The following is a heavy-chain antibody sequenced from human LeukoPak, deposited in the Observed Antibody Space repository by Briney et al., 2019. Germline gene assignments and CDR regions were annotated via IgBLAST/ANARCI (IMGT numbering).Heavy chain of an antibody. CDR2: IYYSGST. Sequence: SETLSLTCTVSGGSISSYYWSWIRQPPGKGLEWIGYIYYSGSTNYNPSLKSRVTISVDTSKNQFSLKLSSVTAADTAVYYCAPKGYCSSTSCSNDAFDIWGQGTMVTVSS. D-gene: IGHD2-2*01. CDR3: APKGYCSSTSCSNDAFDI. V-gene: IGHV4-59*12. CDR1: GGSISSYY. J-gene: IGHJ3*02.